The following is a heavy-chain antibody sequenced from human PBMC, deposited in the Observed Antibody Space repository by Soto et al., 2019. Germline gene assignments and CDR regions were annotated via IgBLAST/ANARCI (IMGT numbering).Heavy chain of an antibody. V-gene: IGHV1-69*13. J-gene: IGHJ6*02. CDR1: GGTFSSYA. CDR2: IIPIFGTA. Sequence: SVKVSCKASGGTFSSYAISWVRQAPGQGLEWMGGIIPIFGTANYAQKFQGRVTITADESTSTAYMELGSLRSEDTAVYYCASAVGYCSSTSCLRGYYYGMDVWGQGTTVTVSS. D-gene: IGHD2-2*03. CDR3: ASAVGYCSSTSCLRGYYYGMDV.